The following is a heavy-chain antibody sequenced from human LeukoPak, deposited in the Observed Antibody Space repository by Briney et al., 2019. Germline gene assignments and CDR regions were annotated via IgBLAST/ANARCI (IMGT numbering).Heavy chain of an antibody. CDR2: IIPIFGTA. CDR3: AADSLYDFQDAFDI. Sequence: ASVKVSCKASGGTFSSYAISWVRQAPGQGLEWMGGIIPIFGTANYAQKFQGRVTITADESTSTAYMELSSLRSEDTAVYYCAADSLYDFQDAFDIWGQGTMVTVSS. CDR1: GGTFSSYA. J-gene: IGHJ3*02. V-gene: IGHV1-69*01. D-gene: IGHD3-3*01.